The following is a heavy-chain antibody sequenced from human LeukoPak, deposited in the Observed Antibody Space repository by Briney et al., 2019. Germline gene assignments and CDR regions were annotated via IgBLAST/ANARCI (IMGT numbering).Heavy chain of an antibody. CDR2: FDPEDGET. CDR1: GYTLTELS. J-gene: IGHJ4*02. CDR3: ATWDAGGGYLGY. V-gene: IGHV1-24*01. Sequence: ASVKVSCKVSGYTLTELSMHWVRQAPGKGLEWMGGFDPEDGETIYAQKFQGRVTMTEDTSTDTAYMELSSQRSEDTAVYYCATWDAGGGYLGYWGQGTLVTVSS. D-gene: IGHD3-16*02.